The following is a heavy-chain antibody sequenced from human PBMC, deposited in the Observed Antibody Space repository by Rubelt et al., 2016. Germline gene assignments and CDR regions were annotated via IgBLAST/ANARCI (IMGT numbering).Heavy chain of an antibody. J-gene: IGHJ6*02. CDR1: GFSLSTSGMC. CDR3: ARILLPDYYDRSGGMDV. D-gene: IGHD3-22*01. Sequence: QVTLRESGPALVKPTQTLTLTCTFSGFSLSTSGMCVSWIRQPPGKALEWLARIDWDDDKYYSTTLKTRLTISKDTPKNQVVLTMTNMDPVDTATYYCARILLPDYYDRSGGMDVWGQGTTVTVSS. CDR2: IDWDDDK. V-gene: IGHV2-70*15.